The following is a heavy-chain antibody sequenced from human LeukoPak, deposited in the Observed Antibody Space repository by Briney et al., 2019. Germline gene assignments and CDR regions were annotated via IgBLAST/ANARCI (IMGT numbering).Heavy chain of an antibody. CDR2: IRYDESNK. J-gene: IGHJ4*02. CDR3: AKDSSLWMIFGVVDY. CDR1: GFTFSNYG. V-gene: IGHV3-30*02. D-gene: IGHD3-3*01. Sequence: GGSLRLSCAASGFTFSNYGMHWVRQAPGKGLEWVAFIRYDESNKHYADSVKGRFTISRDNSKNTLYLQMISLRAEDTAVYYCAKDSSLWMIFGVVDYWGQGTLVTVSS.